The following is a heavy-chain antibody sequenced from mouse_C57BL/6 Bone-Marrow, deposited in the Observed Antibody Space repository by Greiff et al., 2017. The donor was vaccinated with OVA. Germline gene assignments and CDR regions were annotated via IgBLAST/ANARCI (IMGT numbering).Heavy chain of an antibody. Sequence: EVQLQQSGAELVRPGASVKLSCTASGFNIKDDYMHWVKQRPEQGLEWIGWIDPENGDTEYASKFQGKATITADTSSNTAYLQLSSLTSEDTAVYYCTTRRTGTGLAYWGQGTLVTVSA. J-gene: IGHJ3*01. D-gene: IGHD4-1*01. V-gene: IGHV14-4*01. CDR1: GFNIKDDY. CDR3: TTRRTGTGLAY. CDR2: IDPENGDT.